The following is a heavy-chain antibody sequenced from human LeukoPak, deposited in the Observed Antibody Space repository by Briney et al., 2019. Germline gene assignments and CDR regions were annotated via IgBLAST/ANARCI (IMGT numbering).Heavy chain of an antibody. CDR1: GYTFTGYY. Sequence: ASVKVSCKASGYTFTGYYMHWVRQAPGQGLERMGWINPNSGGTNYAQKFQGRVTMTRDTSISTAYMELSRLRSDDTAVYYCARDGSYDFWSGLNWFDPWGQGTLVTVSS. V-gene: IGHV1-2*02. D-gene: IGHD3-3*01. J-gene: IGHJ5*02. CDR3: ARDGSYDFWSGLNWFDP. CDR2: INPNSGGT.